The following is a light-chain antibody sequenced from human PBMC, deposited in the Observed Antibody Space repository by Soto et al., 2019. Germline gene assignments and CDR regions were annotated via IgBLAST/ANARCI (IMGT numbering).Light chain of an antibody. CDR3: QQYSRSPRT. CDR1: QSVSSY. V-gene: IGKV3-20*01. J-gene: IGKJ1*01. CDR2: RAS. Sequence: EIVLTQSPATLSLSPGERATLSCRASQSVSSYLAWYQQKPGQAPRLLIYRASTRATGIPARFSGSGSGTEFTLTISRLEPEDFAVYYCQQYSRSPRTFGQGTKVDI.